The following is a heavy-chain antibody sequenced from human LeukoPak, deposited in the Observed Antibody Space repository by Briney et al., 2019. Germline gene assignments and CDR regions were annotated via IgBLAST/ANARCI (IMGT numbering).Heavy chain of an antibody. CDR2: IYYSGST. V-gene: IGHV4-39*01. CDR1: GGSISSSSYY. J-gene: IGHJ4*02. Sequence: SETLSLTCTVSGGSISSSSYYWGWIRQPPGKGLEWIGSIYYSGSTYYNPSLKSRVTISVDTSKNQFSLKLSSVTAADTAVYYCARRSGGYSYGHPFDYWGQGTLVTVSS. CDR3: ARRSGGYSYGHPFDY. D-gene: IGHD5-18*01.